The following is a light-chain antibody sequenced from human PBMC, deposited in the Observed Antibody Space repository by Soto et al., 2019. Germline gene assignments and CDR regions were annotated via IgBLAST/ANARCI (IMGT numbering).Light chain of an antibody. CDR1: SSNIGSNT. CDR3: AAWDDSLNGWV. J-gene: IGLJ3*02. Sequence: QAVVTQPPSASGTPGQRVTISCSGSSSNIGSNTVNWYQQLPETAPKVLIYSNNQRPSGVPDRFSGSKSGTSASLAISGLQSEDEAEYHCAAWDDSLNGWVFGGGTKLTVL. V-gene: IGLV1-44*01. CDR2: SNN.